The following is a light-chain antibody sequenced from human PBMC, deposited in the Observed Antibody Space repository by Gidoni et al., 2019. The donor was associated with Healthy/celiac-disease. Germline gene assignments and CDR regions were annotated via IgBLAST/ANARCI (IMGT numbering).Light chain of an antibody. J-gene: IGLJ2*01. CDR3: QSADSSGTHVV. V-gene: IGLV3-25*03. CDR2: KDS. CDR1: ALPKQY. Sequence: SYELTQPPPVSVSQGQTARITCSGDALPKQYAYWYQQKPGQAPVLVIYKDSGRPSVIPERFSGSSSGTTVTLTISGVQAEDEADYYCQSADSSGTHVVFGGGTKLTVL.